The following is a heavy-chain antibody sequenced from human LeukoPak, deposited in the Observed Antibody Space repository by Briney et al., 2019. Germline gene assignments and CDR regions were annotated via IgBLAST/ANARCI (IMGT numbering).Heavy chain of an antibody. CDR3: ARGGVGAMSDY. CDR1: GFTFSNYA. D-gene: IGHD1-26*01. CDR2: INSDGNSA. J-gene: IGHJ4*02. V-gene: IGHV3-74*01. Sequence: GGSLRLSCAASGFTFSNYAMHWVRQAPGKGLVWVSHINSDGNSASYADSVKGRFTISRDNTKNTLFLQMNSLRAEDTAVYYCARGGVGAMSDYWGQGTLVTVSS.